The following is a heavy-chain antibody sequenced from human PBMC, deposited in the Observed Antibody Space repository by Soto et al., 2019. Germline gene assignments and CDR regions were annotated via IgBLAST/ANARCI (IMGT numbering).Heavy chain of an antibody. CDR1: GGTFSSYA. CDR2: IIPIFGTA. V-gene: IGHV1-69*01. D-gene: IGHD1-26*01. J-gene: IGHJ4*02. Sequence: QVQLVQSGAEVKKPGSSVKVSCKASGGTFSSYAISWVRQAPGQGLEWVGGIIPIFGTASYAQKFQSRVTITADESTSTAYMELSSLRSEDTAVYYCARDRYSGSSPDDYWGQGTLVTVSS. CDR3: ARDRYSGSSPDDY.